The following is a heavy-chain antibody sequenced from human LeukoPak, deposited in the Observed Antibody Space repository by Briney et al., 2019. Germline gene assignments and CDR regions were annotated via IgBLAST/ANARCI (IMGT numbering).Heavy chain of an antibody. Sequence: SETLSLTCAVSGYSISSGYYWGWIRQPPGKGLEWIGSIYHSGRTYYNPSLKSRVTISVDTSKNQFSLKLSSVTAADTAVYYCARHDADYDFWSGYYTRWFDPWGQGTLVTVSS. J-gene: IGHJ5*02. CDR1: GYSISSGYY. CDR2: IYHSGRT. D-gene: IGHD3-3*01. V-gene: IGHV4-38-2*01. CDR3: ARHDADYDFWSGYYTRWFDP.